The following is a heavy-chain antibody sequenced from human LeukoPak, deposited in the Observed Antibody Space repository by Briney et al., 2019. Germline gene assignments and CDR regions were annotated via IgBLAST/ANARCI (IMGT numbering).Heavy chain of an antibody. Sequence: SETLSLTCTVSGGSISSYYWSLIRQPPGKGLEWIGYIYYSGSTNYNPSLKSRVTISVDTSKNQFSLKLSSVTAADTAVYYCARQFHSSSWFDPWGQGTLVTVSS. CDR2: IYYSGST. CDR3: ARQFHSSSWFDP. V-gene: IGHV4-59*08. CDR1: GGSISSYY. J-gene: IGHJ5*02. D-gene: IGHD6-13*01.